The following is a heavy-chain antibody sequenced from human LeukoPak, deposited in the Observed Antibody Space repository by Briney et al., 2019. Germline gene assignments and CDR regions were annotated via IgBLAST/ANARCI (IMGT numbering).Heavy chain of an antibody. CDR2: MKPNTGDT. CDR3: ARVGIYYGYYFMDI. V-gene: IGHV1-8*01. J-gene: IGHJ6*03. Sequence: ASVKVSCKASGYTFTSYDINWVRQATGQGLEWMGWMKPNTGDTGLAQKFQGRVTFTRDTSTSTAYMELSSLRSEDTAVYYCARVGIYYGYYFMDIWGKGTTVTVSS. CDR1: GYTFTSYD.